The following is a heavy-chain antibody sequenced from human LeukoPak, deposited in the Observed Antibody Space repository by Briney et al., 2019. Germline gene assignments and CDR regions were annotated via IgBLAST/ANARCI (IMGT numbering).Heavy chain of an antibody. J-gene: IGHJ1*01. CDR2: INSDGSST. CDR1: GFTFSNYW. CDR3: AAYDSSGYSGKYFQH. D-gene: IGHD3-22*01. V-gene: IGHV3-74*01. Sequence: GGSLRLSCAASGFTFSNYWMHWVRQAPGKGLVWVSRINSDGSSTSYADSVKGRFTISRDNAENTLYLQMNSLRAEDTAVYYCAAYDSSGYSGKYFQHWGQGTLVTVSS.